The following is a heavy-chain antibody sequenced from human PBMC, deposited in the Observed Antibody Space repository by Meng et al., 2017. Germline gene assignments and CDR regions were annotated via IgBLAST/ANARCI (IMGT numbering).Heavy chain of an antibody. J-gene: IGHJ5*02. D-gene: IGHD3-22*01. Sequence: ASVKVSCKASGYTFTSYGISWVRQAPGQGLEWMGWISAYNGNTNYAQKLQGRVTMTTDTSTSTAYMELRSLRSDDTAVYYCARLADYYDSSGYYKGLFGHWFDPWGQGTLVTVSS. V-gene: IGHV1-18*01. CDR1: GYTFTSYG. CDR3: ARLADYYDSSGYYKGLFGHWFDP. CDR2: ISAYNGNT.